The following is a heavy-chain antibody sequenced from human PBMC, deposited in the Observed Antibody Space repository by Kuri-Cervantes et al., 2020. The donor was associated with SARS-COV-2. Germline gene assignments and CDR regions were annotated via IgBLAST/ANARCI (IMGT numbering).Heavy chain of an antibody. CDR3: ARALISSWSTEPYYYGMDV. Sequence: GGSLRLSCAAPGFTFSSYGMHWVCQAPGKGLEWVAVIWYDGSNKYYADSVKGRFTISRDNSKNTLYLQMNSLRAEDTAVYYCARALISSWSTEPYYYGMDVWGQGTTVTVSS. CDR2: IWYDGSNK. J-gene: IGHJ6*02. D-gene: IGHD6-13*01. CDR1: GFTFSSYG. V-gene: IGHV3-33*08.